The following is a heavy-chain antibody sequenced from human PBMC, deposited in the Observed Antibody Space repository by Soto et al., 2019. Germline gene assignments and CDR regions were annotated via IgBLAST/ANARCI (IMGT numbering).Heavy chain of an antibody. Sequence: PGGSLSLSCAASGFPFSDYYMSWIRQAPGKGLEWVSYISSSGSTIYYADSVKGRFTISRDNAKNSLYLQMNSLRAEDTAVYYCSGYYSYAFDIWGQGTMVTVSS. CDR2: ISSSGSTI. D-gene: IGHD3-22*01. V-gene: IGHV3-11*01. CDR3: SGYYSYAFDI. J-gene: IGHJ3*02. CDR1: GFPFSDYY.